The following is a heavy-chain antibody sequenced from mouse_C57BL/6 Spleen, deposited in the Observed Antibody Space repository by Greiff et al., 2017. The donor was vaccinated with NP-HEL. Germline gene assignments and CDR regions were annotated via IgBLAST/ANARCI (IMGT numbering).Heavy chain of an antibody. V-gene: IGHV1-55*01. D-gene: IGHD3-2*02. Sequence: QVQLQQPGAELVKPGASVKMSCKASGYTFTSYWITWVKQRPGQGLEWIGDIYPGSGSTNYNEQFKSKATLTVDTSSSTAYMQLSSLTAEDSAVYYCARRSSGPAWFAYWGQGTLVTVSA. CDR2: IYPGSGST. CDR1: GYTFTSYW. J-gene: IGHJ3*01. CDR3: ARRSSGPAWFAY.